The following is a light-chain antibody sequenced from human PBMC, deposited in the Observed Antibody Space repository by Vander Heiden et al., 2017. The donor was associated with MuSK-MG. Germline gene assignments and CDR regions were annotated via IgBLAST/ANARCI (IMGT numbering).Light chain of an antibody. CDR3: QQYNSVPGT. Sequence: TQRTHSPSSVAAAVGERVTISCQASEDISVYLDWYQQKPGKAPKVLIYTASGLEDGIPSRFSGSGSGTHFTFTISSLQPEDIAAYYCQQYNSVPGTFGGGTKV. V-gene: IGKV1-33*01. J-gene: IGKJ4*02. CDR1: EDISVY. CDR2: TAS.